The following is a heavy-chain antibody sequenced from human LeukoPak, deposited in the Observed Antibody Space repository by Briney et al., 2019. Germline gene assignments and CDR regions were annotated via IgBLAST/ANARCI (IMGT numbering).Heavy chain of an antibody. D-gene: IGHD3-22*01. J-gene: IGHJ5*02. Sequence: GGSLRLSCAASGFTLSNYWMHWVRQAPGKGLEWVSGINWNGGSTGYADSVKGRFTISRDNAKNSLYLQMNSLRAEDTALYYCASLPGYYDSSGYYPWGQGTLVTVSS. CDR3: ASLPGYYDSSGYYP. V-gene: IGHV3-20*04. CDR2: INWNGGST. CDR1: GFTLSNYW.